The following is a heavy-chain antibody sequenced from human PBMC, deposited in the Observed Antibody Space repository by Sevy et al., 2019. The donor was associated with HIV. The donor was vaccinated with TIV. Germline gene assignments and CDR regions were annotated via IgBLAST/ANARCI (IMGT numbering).Heavy chain of an antibody. CDR2: ISYSGRT. D-gene: IGHD1-26*01. V-gene: IGHV4-31*01. Sequence: SETLSLTCTVSGGSISSLNYYWSWIRQHPGKGLEWIGYISYSGRTYYNPSLKSQVTISVDTSKNQFSLKLSSVTAADTAVYYCARANAYLASDAFDIWGQGTLVTVSS. CDR3: ARANAYLASDAFDI. CDR1: GGSISSLNYY. J-gene: IGHJ3*02.